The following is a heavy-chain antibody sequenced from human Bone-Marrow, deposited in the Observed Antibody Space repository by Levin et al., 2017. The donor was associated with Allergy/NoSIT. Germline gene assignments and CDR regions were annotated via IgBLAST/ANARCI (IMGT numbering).Heavy chain of an antibody. CDR3: ASPRVGNTGDPEYCQH. D-gene: IGHD1-26*01. Sequence: SETLSLTCTVSGGSIRSYYWSWIRQPPGKGLEWIGYFYYSGSTHYNPSLKSRVTISVDTSKNQFSLKLTSVTSADTAVYYCASPRVGNTGDPEYCQHWGQGTLVTVSS. CDR1: GGSIRSYY. V-gene: IGHV4-59*01. J-gene: IGHJ1*01. CDR2: FYYSGST.